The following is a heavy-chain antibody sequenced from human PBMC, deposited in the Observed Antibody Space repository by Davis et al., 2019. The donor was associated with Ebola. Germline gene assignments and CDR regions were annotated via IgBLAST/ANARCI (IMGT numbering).Heavy chain of an antibody. J-gene: IGHJ4*02. V-gene: IGHV3-9*01. CDR1: GFTFDDYA. D-gene: IGHD6-13*01. CDR2: ISWNSGSI. CDR3: TRVLAADDDY. Sequence: SLKISCAASGFTFDDYAMHWVRQAPGKGLEWVTGISWNSGSIGYADSVKGRFTVSRDNANNTLYLQMNSLRADDTAIYYCTRVLAADDDYWGQGTLVTVSS.